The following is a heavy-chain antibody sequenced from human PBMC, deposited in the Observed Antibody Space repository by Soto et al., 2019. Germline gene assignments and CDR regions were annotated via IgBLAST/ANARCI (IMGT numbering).Heavy chain of an antibody. D-gene: IGHD3-22*01. V-gene: IGHV3-30-3*01. CDR1: GFTFSSYA. Sequence: GGSLRLSCAASGFTFSSYAMHWVRQAPGKGLEWVAVISYDGSNKYYADSVKGRFTISRDNSKNTLYLQMNSLRAEDTAVYYCARDKTTMIVVVSYGMEVWGQGTTVTVSS. J-gene: IGHJ6*02. CDR3: ARDKTTMIVVVSYGMEV. CDR2: ISYDGSNK.